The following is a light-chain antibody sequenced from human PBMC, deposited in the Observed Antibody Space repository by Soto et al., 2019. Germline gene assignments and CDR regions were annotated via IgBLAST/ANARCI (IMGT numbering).Light chain of an antibody. CDR3: QQYGSSPLT. J-gene: IGKJ4*01. V-gene: IGKV3-20*01. CDR1: QSVSSSY. Sequence: DIVMTQSPATLPVSPGERATLSCRASQSVSSSYLAWYQQKPGQAPRLLIYGASSRATGIPDRFSGSGSGTDFTLTISRLEPEDFAVYYCQQYGSSPLTFGGGTKVDIK. CDR2: GAS.